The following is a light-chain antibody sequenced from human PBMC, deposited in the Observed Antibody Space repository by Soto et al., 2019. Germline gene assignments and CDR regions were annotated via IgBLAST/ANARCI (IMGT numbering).Light chain of an antibody. CDR2: DAS. CDR1: QSISNY. J-gene: IGKJ4*01. V-gene: IGKV3-11*01. Sequence: EIVLTQSPDTLSLSPGERATLSCRASQSISNYLGWYQQKLGQAPRLLIYDASTRATGIPGRFSGSGSGIDFTLTISSLEPEDFAIYYCRQRSDWPLTFGGGTRVDI. CDR3: RQRSDWPLT.